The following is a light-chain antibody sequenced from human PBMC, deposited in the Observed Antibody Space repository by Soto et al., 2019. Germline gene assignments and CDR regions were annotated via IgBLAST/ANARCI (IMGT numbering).Light chain of an antibody. V-gene: IGKV3-15*01. CDR1: QSISTE. Sequence: EIAMTQSPATLSVSPGERATLSCRASQSISTELAWYQQIPGQPPRLLIYSASTRATGVPARFTGSGSGSEVTLTISGLQSEDFAIYYCQQGHNWPLTFGQGTRLEI. CDR2: SAS. J-gene: IGKJ2*01. CDR3: QQGHNWPLT.